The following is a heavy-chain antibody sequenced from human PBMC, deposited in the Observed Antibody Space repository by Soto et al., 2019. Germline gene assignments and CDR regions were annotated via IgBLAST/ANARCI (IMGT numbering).Heavy chain of an antibody. V-gene: IGHV3-21*01. CDR1: GFTFSSYS. CDR2: IGSSSSYI. CDR3: ARKGYGDYGGMDV. D-gene: IGHD4-17*01. Sequence: GGSLILSCAASGFTFSSYSMHWVRQAPGKGLEWVSAIGSSSSYIYYSDSVKGRFTISRDNAKNSLYLQMNSLRAEDTAVYYCARKGYGDYGGMDVWGQGTTVTVSS. J-gene: IGHJ6*02.